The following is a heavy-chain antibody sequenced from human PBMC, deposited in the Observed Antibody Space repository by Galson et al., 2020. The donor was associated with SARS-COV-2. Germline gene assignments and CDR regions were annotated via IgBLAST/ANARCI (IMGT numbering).Heavy chain of an antibody. CDR1: GFTFSNYS. CDR2: ISSSSSYI. D-gene: IGHD3-16*02. Sequence: GSLRLSCAASGFTFSNYSMNWVRQAPGKGLEWVSSISSSSSYIYYADSVKGRFTISRDNAKNSLYLQMNSLRAEDTAVYYCARDFMITFGGVIPDYYYYYGMDVWGQGTTVTVSS. V-gene: IGHV3-21*01. J-gene: IGHJ6*02. CDR3: ARDFMITFGGVIPDYYYYYGMDV.